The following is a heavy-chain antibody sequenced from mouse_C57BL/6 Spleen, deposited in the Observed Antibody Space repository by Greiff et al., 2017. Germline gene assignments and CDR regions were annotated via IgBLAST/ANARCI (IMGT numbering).Heavy chain of an antibody. CDR3: ARNGGNYWYFDV. Sequence: DVKLQESGPELVKPGASVKISCKASGYSFTGYYMNWVKQSPEKSLEWIGEINPSTGGTTYNQKFKAKATLTVDKSSSTAYMQLKSLTSEDSAVYYCARNGGNYWYFDVWGTGTTVTVSS. CDR2: INPSTGGT. V-gene: IGHV1-42*01. J-gene: IGHJ1*03. D-gene: IGHD1-1*02. CDR1: GYSFTGYY.